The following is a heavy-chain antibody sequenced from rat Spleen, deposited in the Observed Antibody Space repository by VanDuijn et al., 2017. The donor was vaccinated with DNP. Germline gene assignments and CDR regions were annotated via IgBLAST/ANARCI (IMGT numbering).Heavy chain of an antibody. V-gene: IGHV5-25*01. Sequence: EVKLVESGGGLVQPGRSLKLSCAGSGFTFSDYYMAWVRQTPTKGLDWVASISSDGSHTYYRDSVKGRFTISRDNAKSTLNLQMDSLRSEDTATYYCATFEGRDAWGQGTSVTVSS. CDR3: ATFEGRDA. CDR2: ISSDGSHT. J-gene: IGHJ4*01. D-gene: IGHD1-11*01. CDR1: GFTFSDYY.